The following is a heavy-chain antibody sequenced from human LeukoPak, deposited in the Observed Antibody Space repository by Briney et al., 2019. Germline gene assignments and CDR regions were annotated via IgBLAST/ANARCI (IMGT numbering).Heavy chain of an antibody. V-gene: IGHV3-11*03. J-gene: IGHJ4*02. CDR3: AAGTAADY. D-gene: IGHD6-13*01. Sequence: GGSERLSCVVSGIPFSDFYMNWIRQAPGKGLEWISYVSSSSSYTDYAESVKGRFTISRDNAKSALYLEMSDLRVEDTAVYYCAAGTAADYWGQGTLVIVSS. CDR2: VSSSSSYT. CDR1: GIPFSDFY.